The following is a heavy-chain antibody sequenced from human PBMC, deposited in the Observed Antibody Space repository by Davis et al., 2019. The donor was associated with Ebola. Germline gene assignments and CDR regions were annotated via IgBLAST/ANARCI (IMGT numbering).Heavy chain of an antibody. D-gene: IGHD5-12*01. CDR3: TTPGGQDSGYDVFDI. V-gene: IGHV1-46*03. J-gene: IGHJ3*02. CDR2: INPNDGRT. CDR1: GYTFTNYY. Sequence: ASVKVSCKASGYTFTNYYMHWVRQAPGQGLEWMGMINPNDGRTIYAQKSQVRVNVTRDTSTTTVYMDLSSLRSEDTALYYCTTPGGQDSGYDVFDIWGQGTMVTVSS.